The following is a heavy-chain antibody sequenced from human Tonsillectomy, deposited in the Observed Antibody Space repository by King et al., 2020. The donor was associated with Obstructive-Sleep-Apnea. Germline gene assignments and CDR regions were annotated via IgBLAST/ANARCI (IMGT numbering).Heavy chain of an antibody. CDR3: ARDAHSSGINYFDY. V-gene: IGHV3-30*04. CDR2: ISYDGSSK. Sequence: VQLVESGGGVVQPGRSLRLSCAASGFTFSSYAMHWVRQAPGKGLEWGAVISYDGSSKYYADSVKGRFTNSRDNSKNTLYLQMNSLRAEDTAVFSCARDAHSSGINYFDYWGQGTLVTVSS. CDR1: GFTFSSYA. J-gene: IGHJ4*02. D-gene: IGHD6-19*01.